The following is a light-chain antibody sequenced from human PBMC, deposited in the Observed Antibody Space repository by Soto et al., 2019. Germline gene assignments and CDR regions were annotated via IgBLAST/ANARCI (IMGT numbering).Light chain of an antibody. CDR3: QQYGSSPPAT. V-gene: IGKV3-20*01. CDR1: QSVSSSF. CDR2: GAS. J-gene: IGKJ2*01. Sequence: EIVLTQSPGTLSLSPGDRATLSCRASQSVSSSFLAWYQQRPGQAPRLLVYGASSRATDIPDRFSGSGSGTDFTLTISRLEPEDFAVYYCQQYGSSPPATFGQGTKLEIK.